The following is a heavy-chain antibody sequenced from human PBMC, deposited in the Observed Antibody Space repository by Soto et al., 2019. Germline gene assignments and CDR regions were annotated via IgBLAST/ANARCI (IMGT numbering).Heavy chain of an antibody. J-gene: IGHJ3*02. CDR1: GGSISSSNW. D-gene: IGHD5-18*01. CDR2: IYHSGST. CDR3: ARDPENTAMDAFDI. V-gene: IGHV4-4*02. Sequence: SETLSLTCAVSGGSISSSNWWSWVRQPPGKGLEWIGEIYHSGSTNYNPSLKSRVTISVDKSKNQFSLKLSSVTAADTAVYYCARDPENTAMDAFDIWGQGTMVTVSS.